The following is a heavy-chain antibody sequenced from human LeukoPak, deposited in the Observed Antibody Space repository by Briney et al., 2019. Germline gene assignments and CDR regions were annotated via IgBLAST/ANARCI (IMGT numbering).Heavy chain of an antibody. D-gene: IGHD6-19*01. Sequence: GASVKVSCKASGYTFSGYYMHWVRQAPGQGLEWMGWINPNSGGTNFAQKFQGRVTVTRDTSISTVYMELSRLRSDDTAVYYCARDSSGWSYHWGQGTLVTVSS. V-gene: IGHV1-2*02. CDR1: GYTFSGYY. CDR3: ARDSSGWSYH. CDR2: INPNSGGT. J-gene: IGHJ5*02.